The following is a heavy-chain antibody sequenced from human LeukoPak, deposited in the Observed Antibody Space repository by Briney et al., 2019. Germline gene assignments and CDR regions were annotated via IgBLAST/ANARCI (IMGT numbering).Heavy chain of an antibody. CDR2: IYPGDSDT. CDR3: ARRGSSSEIFEY. Sequence: GESLKISCKGSGYSFSTYWIGWVRQMPGKGLEWMGVIYPGDSDTRYNPSFQGQVTISADKSISTAYLQWSSLKASDTATYFCARRGSSSEIFEYWGQGTLVTVSS. D-gene: IGHD6-6*01. V-gene: IGHV5-51*01. CDR1: GYSFSTYW. J-gene: IGHJ4*02.